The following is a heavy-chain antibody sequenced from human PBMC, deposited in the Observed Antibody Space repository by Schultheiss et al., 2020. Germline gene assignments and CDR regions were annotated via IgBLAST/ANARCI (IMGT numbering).Heavy chain of an antibody. CDR3: TRRVAAAGTKGYYYYGMDV. D-gene: IGHD6-13*01. V-gene: IGHV3-73*01. CDR2: IRSKANSYAT. Sequence: GGSLRLSCAASGFTFSGSAMHWVRQASGKGLEWVGRIRSKANSYATAYAASVKGRFTISRDDSKNTAYLQMNSLKTEDTAVYYCTRRVAAAGTKGYYYYGMDVWGQGTTVTGS. CDR1: GFTFSGSA. J-gene: IGHJ6*02.